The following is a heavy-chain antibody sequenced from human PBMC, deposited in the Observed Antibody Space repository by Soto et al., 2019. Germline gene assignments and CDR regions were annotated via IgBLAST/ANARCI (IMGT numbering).Heavy chain of an antibody. CDR3: AHLPWQHLWPRAPVVY. V-gene: IGHV2-5*02. J-gene: IGHJ4*02. D-gene: IGHD5-18*01. CDR2: IFWDDDK. Sequence: SGPTLVNPTQTLTLTCTFSGFSLSTSGVGVGWIRQPPGEALEWLGIIFWDDDKRYSPSLKSRVTITKDTSKNQLVLTMTNMDPVDTATYYCAHLPWQHLWPRAPVVYWGQGTPVTVS. CDR1: GFSLSTSGVG.